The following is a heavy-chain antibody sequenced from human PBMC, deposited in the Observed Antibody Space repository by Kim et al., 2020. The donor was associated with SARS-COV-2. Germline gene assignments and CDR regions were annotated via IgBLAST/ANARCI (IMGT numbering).Heavy chain of an antibody. V-gene: IGHV1-69*13. J-gene: IGHJ6*02. CDR2: IIPIFGTA. D-gene: IGHD3-10*01. Sequence: SVKVSCKASGGTFSSYAISWVRQAPGQGLEWMGGIIPIFGTANYAQKFQGRVTITADESTSTAYMELSSLRSEDTAVYYCATRWVRGVMIFMDVWGQGTTVTVSS. CDR3: ATRWVRGVMIFMDV. CDR1: GGTFSSYA.